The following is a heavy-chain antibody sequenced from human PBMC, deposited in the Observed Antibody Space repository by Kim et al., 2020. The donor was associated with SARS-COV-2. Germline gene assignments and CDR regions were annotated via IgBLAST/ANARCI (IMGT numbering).Heavy chain of an antibody. CDR2: TFYRSKWVY. J-gene: IGHJ4*02. Sequence: SQTLSLTCAISGDSVSSTSGAWNWIRQSPSRGLEWLGRTFYRSKWVYDYAGSLKSRITINSDTSKNQFSLQLNSVTPEDTAVYYCASGVLAAGLRNWGQGTLVTVSS. CDR3: ASGVLAAGLRN. V-gene: IGHV6-1*01. D-gene: IGHD2-8*01. CDR1: GDSVSSTSGA.